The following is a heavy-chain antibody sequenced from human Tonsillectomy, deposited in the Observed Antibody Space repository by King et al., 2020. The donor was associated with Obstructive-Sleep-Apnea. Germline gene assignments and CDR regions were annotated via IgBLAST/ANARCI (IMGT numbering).Heavy chain of an antibody. Sequence: VQLVESGGGVVQPGGSLRVSCAASAFTFSVYGMHWVRQAPGKGLEWVSFIPYDGSNKFYADSVKGRFTISRDNSKNTLYLQMNSLRPEDTAVYYCAKWEAPGSSSSAYFFDYWGQGTLVTVSS. CDR3: AKWEAPGSSSSAYFFDY. V-gene: IGHV3-30*02. CDR2: IPYDGSNK. CDR1: AFTFSVYG. D-gene: IGHD2-15*01. J-gene: IGHJ4*02.